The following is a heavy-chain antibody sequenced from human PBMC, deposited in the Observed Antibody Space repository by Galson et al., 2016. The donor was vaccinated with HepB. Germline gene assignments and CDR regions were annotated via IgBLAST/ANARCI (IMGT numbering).Heavy chain of an antibody. V-gene: IGHV4-34*01. J-gene: IGHJ4*02. D-gene: IGHD2-15*01. CDR3: ARGLPGFYFSS. CDR2: IYHRGNT. Sequence: SETLSLTCAVSGGSFSGYYWTWVRQPPGKGLEWIGAIYHRGNTNYTPSLKRRLTISVDKSNNQFSLKLTSVTAEDTAVYYCARGLPGFYFSSWGQGTLVTVSS. CDR1: GGSFSGYY.